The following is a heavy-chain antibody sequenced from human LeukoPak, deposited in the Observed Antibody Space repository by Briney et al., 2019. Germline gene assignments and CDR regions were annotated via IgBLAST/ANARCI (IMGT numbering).Heavy chain of an antibody. D-gene: IGHD6-19*01. CDR3: ARDTGSGWYGD. CDR2: ISGSGIT. CDR1: GESISSYY. Sequence: KPSETLSLTCSVSGESISSYYWSWIRQPAGKGLEWIGRISGSGITNYNLSLKSRVTLSVDRSKNQFSLKLNSVTAADTAVYYCARDTGSGWYGDWGQGTLVTVSS. J-gene: IGHJ4*02. V-gene: IGHV4-4*07.